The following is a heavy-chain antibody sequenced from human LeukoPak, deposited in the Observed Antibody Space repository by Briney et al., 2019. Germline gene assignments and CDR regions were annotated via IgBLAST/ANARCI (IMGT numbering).Heavy chain of an antibody. D-gene: IGHD6-13*01. CDR2: IYYSGST. Sequence: PSETLSLTCTVSGGSISSSSYYWGWIRQPPGKGLEWIGSIYYSGSTYYNPSLKSRVTISVDTSKNQFSLKLSSVTAADTAVYYCARLEGIGAAGYWGQGTLVTVSS. CDR3: ARLEGIGAAGY. V-gene: IGHV4-39*01. CDR1: GGSISSSSYY. J-gene: IGHJ4*02.